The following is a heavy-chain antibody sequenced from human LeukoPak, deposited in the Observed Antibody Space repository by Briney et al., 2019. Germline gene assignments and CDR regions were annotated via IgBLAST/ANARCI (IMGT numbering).Heavy chain of an antibody. J-gene: IGHJ4*02. D-gene: IGHD2-2*03. V-gene: IGHV3-74*01. CDR1: GFTFSSYW. CDR2: INSDGSST. Sequence: GGSLRLSCAASGFTFSSYWMHWVRQAPGKGLVWVSRINSDGSSTSYADSVKGRSTISRDNAKNTLYLQMNSLRAEDTAVYYCARSGGYCSSTSCYYFDYWGQGTLVTVSS. CDR3: ARSGGYCSSTSCYYFDY.